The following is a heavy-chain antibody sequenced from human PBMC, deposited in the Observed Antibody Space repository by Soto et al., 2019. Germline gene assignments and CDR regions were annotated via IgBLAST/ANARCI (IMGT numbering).Heavy chain of an antibody. CDR3: ARDDDYPDNGFDY. Sequence: QVQLVESGGGVVQPGTSLRLSCAASGFTFSRHGMHWVRQTPGKGLEWLAVILNDASGHWYADSVKGRFTISRDNFENTLYLQMNGLRLEDTAMYYCARDDDYPDNGFDYWGPGNLVTVSS. V-gene: IGHV3-33*01. J-gene: IGHJ4*02. D-gene: IGHD4-17*01. CDR2: ILNDASGH. CDR1: GFTFSRHG.